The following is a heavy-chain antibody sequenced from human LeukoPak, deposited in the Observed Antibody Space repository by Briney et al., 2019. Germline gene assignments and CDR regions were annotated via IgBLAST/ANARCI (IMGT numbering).Heavy chain of an antibody. V-gene: IGHV3-30*19. D-gene: IGHD2-2*01. CDR3: ARGRIVVVPAALSYDAFDI. Sequence: GGSLRLSCAASEFTFNRFGIHWVRQAPGKGLEWVAVISYDGSNKYYADSVKGRFTISRDNSKNTLYLQMNSLRAEDTAVYYCARGRIVVVPAALSYDAFDIWGQGTMVTVSS. CDR2: ISYDGSNK. J-gene: IGHJ3*02. CDR1: EFTFNRFG.